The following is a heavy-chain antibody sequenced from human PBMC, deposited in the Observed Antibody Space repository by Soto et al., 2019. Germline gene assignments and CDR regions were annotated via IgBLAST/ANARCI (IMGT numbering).Heavy chain of an antibody. J-gene: IGHJ4*02. CDR1: GFTFSSYW. Sequence: EVPLVESGGGLVQPGGSLRLSCAASGFTFSSYWMSWVRQAPGKGLEWVANIKQDGSEKYYVDSVKGRFTISRDNAKNSLYLQMNSLRAEDTAVYYCARSAGGYLPWGPTVIDYWGQGTLVTVSS. D-gene: IGHD3-22*01. V-gene: IGHV3-7*01. CDR3: ARSAGGYLPWGPTVIDY. CDR2: IKQDGSEK.